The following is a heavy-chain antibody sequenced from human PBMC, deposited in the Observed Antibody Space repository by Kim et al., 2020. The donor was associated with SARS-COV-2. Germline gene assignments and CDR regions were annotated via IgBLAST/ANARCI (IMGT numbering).Heavy chain of an antibody. CDR3: ARLGYGDYWRFLFDY. V-gene: IGHV4-39*01. Sequence: SLTSRVTISVDTSKNQFSLKLSSVTAADTAVYYCARLGYGDYWRFLFDYWGQGTLVTVSS. D-gene: IGHD4-17*01. J-gene: IGHJ4*02.